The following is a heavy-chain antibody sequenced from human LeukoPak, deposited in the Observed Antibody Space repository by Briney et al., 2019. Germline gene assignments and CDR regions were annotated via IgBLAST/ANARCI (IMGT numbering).Heavy chain of an antibody. CDR2: IYPDDSDI. Sequence: GESLKISCKGSGYRFTSYWIGWVRQMPGKGLEWMGIIYPDDSDIRYSPSFQGQVTISADKSISTAYLQWSSLKASDTAMYYCARSMVRGGLNAFDIWGQGTMVTVSA. CDR3: ARSMVRGGLNAFDI. D-gene: IGHD3-10*01. CDR1: GYRFTSYW. J-gene: IGHJ3*02. V-gene: IGHV5-51*01.